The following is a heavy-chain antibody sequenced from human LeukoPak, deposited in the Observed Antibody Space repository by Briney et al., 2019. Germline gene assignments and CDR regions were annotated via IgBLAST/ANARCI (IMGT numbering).Heavy chain of an antibody. CDR3: AKTRRSGTEYGDFDH. Sequence: GGSLRLSCAAPGFNFADFDMHWVRQTPGKGLEWVSLIHRDGRTAYYADSVKGRFTISRDNSRTSLYLQMNGLRTEDTALYHCAKTRRSGTEYGDFDHWGQGTQVTVSS. V-gene: IGHV3-43*02. CDR1: GFNFADFD. J-gene: IGHJ4*02. D-gene: IGHD1-26*01. CDR2: IHRDGRTA.